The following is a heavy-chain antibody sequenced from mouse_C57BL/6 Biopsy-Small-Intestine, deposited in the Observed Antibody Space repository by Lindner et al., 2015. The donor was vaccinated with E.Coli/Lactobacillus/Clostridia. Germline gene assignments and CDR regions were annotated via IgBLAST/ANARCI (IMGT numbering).Heavy chain of an antibody. J-gene: IGHJ4*01. Sequence: VQLQESGGGLVQPKGSLKLSCAASGFTFSSYAMSWVRQTPEKRLEWVATISDGGSYTYYPDNVKGRLTISRDNAKNNLYLQMSHLKSEDTAMYYCARWAAYYSNPYAMDYWGQGTSVTVSS. CDR1: GFTFSSYA. CDR2: ISDGGSYT. D-gene: IGHD2-5*01. CDR3: ARWAAYYSNPYAMDY. V-gene: IGHV5-4*01.